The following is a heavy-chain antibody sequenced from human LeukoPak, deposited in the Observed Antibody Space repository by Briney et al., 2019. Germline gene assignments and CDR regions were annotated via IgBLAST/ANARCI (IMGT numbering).Heavy chain of an antibody. CDR2: ISGSGGNT. D-gene: IGHD3-22*01. V-gene: IGHV3-23*01. Sequence: GGSLRLSCAASGFTFSSYSMDWVRQAPGKGLEWVSAISGSGGNTYYADSVKGRFTISRDNSKNTLYLQMNSLRAEGTASYYCARSYDTSGYYLYAFDIWGQGTMVTVSS. CDR1: GFTFSSYS. CDR3: ARSYDTSGYYLYAFDI. J-gene: IGHJ3*02.